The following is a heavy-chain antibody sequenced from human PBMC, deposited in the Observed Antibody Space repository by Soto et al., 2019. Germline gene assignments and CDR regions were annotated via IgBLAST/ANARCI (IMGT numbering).Heavy chain of an antibody. V-gene: IGHV1-69*02. CDR1: GGTFSSYT. CDR3: ARSELCGDYLVNWFDP. J-gene: IGHJ5*02. Sequence: SVKVSCKASGGTFSSYTISWVRQAPGQGLEWMGRIIPILGIANYAQKFQGRVTITADKSTSTAYMELSSLRSEDTAVYYCARSELCGDYLVNWFDPWGKGTLVTVSS. D-gene: IGHD4-17*01. CDR2: IIPILGIA.